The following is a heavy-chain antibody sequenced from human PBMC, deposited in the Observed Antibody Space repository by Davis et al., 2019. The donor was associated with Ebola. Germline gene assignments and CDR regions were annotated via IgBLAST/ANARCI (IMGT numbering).Heavy chain of an antibody. V-gene: IGHV3-48*01. CDR1: GFTFSSYS. D-gene: IGHD5-24*01. CDR2: ISSSGSTI. CDR3: AKDVEMATIHYFDY. Sequence: GESLKISCAASGFTFSSYSMNWVRQAPGKGLEWVSYISSSGSTIYYADSVKGRITISRDNSKNTLYLQMSSLRAEDTAVYYCAKDVEMATIHYFDYWGQGTLVTVSS. J-gene: IGHJ4*02.